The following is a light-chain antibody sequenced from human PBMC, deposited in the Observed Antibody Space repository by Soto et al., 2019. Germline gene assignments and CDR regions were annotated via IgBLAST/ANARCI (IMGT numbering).Light chain of an antibody. CDR2: LNTDGSH. CDR3: QTWDTGNWV. J-gene: IGLJ3*02. CDR1: SGHSSYA. V-gene: IGLV4-69*02. Sequence: QSVLTQSPSASASVGASVKLTCTLSSGHSSYAIAWYQQRPEKGPRYLMKLNTDGSHSKGDGIPDRFSGSTSGAECYLTISSLQSEDEADYYCQTWDTGNWVFGGGTKVTVL.